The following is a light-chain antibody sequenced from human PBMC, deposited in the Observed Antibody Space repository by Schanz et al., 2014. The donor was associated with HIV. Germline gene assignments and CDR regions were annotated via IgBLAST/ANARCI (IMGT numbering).Light chain of an antibody. CDR1: QSVSSRY. J-gene: IGKJ1*01. CDR3: QQLDTYPLT. Sequence: IVLTQSPGTLSLSPGEGATLSCRASQSVSSRYLAWYQQKPGQSPRLLIYRSSTRATGIPARFSGSGSGTEFTLTISSLQSEDFATYYCQQLDTYPLTFGLGTKVAIK. V-gene: IGKV3-15*01. CDR2: RSS.